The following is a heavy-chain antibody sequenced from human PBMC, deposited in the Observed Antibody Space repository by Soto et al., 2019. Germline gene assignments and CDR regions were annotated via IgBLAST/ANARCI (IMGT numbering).Heavy chain of an antibody. D-gene: IGHD3-10*01. CDR2: IYSSGST. V-gene: IGHV4-30-4*01. CDR1: GGSISSDDYY. Sequence: QVQLQESGPGLVKPSQTLSLTCTVSGGSISSDDYYWTWIRQPPGKGLEWIGYIYSSGSTYYNPSLMSRLRMSIDTSKHQFSLRLTSVTAADTAVYYCARSTGRYWGQGTLVTVSS. CDR3: ARSTGRY. J-gene: IGHJ4*02.